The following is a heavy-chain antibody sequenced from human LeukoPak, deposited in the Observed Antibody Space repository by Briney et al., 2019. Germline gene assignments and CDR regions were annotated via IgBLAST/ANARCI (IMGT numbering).Heavy chain of an antibody. CDR1: GYTFTTHD. CDR2: MSPNSGDT. V-gene: IGHV1-8*01. Sequence: GASVKVSCKASGYTFTTHDINWVRQATGQGLEWLGWMSPNSGDTGYAQKFQGRVTMTSDSSISTAYMELSSLRSEDTAIYYCARGSTEVLYWGQGTLITVSS. CDR3: ARGSTEVLY. D-gene: IGHD1-14*01. J-gene: IGHJ4*02.